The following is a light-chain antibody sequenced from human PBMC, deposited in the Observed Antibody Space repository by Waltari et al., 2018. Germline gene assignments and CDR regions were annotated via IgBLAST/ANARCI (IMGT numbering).Light chain of an antibody. CDR1: SRDVGGYHF. V-gene: IGLV2-11*01. CDR2: DVS. J-gene: IGLJ1*01. CDR3: CSFAGSYTFV. Sequence: QSALTQPRSVSGSPGQSVTISCTGTSRDVGGYHFVSWFQQHPGKVPKLLIYDVSERPSGVPDRFSGSKSANTASLTISGLQTDDEADYYCCSFAGSYTFVFGSGTRVTVL.